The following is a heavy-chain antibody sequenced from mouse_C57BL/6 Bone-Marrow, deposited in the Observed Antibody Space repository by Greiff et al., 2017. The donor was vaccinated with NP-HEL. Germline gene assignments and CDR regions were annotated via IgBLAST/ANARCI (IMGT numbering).Heavy chain of an antibody. CDR3: ARDSKGSWYFDV. V-gene: IGHV1-9*01. D-gene: IGHD2-5*01. Sequence: VQLQQSGAELMKPGASVKLSCKATGYTFTGYWIEWVKQRPGHGLEWIGEILPGSGSTNYNEKFKGKATLTADTSSNTAYMQLSSLTTEDSAIDYCARDSKGSWYFDVWGTGTTVTVSS. CDR1: GYTFTGYW. J-gene: IGHJ1*03. CDR2: ILPGSGST.